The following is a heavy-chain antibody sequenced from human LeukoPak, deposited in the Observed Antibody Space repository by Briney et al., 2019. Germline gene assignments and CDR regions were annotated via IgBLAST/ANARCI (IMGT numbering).Heavy chain of an antibody. CDR1: GGSISSLY. CDR2: IYYTGST. Sequence: SETLPLTCSVSGGSISSLYWSWIRQPPGKGLEWIGYIYYTGSTNYNPSLKSRVTVFVDMSKNQFSLRLSSVTAADTAVYYCARHRAYSSSSPFDYWGQGTLVTVSS. D-gene: IGHD6-6*01. J-gene: IGHJ4*02. V-gene: IGHV4-59*08. CDR3: ARHRAYSSSSPFDY.